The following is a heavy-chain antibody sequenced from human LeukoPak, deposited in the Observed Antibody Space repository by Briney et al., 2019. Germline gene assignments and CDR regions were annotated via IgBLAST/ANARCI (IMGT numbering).Heavy chain of an antibody. D-gene: IGHD7-27*01. J-gene: IGHJ4*02. Sequence: GGSLRLSCAASGFTFSSYAMHWVRQAPGKGLEWVAVISYDGSNKYYADSVKGRFTISRDNAKNSLYLQMNSLRAEDTAVYYCARVYWGLSHDYWGQGTLVTVSS. CDR2: ISYDGSNK. V-gene: IGHV3-30*04. CDR1: GFTFSSYA. CDR3: ARVYWGLSHDY.